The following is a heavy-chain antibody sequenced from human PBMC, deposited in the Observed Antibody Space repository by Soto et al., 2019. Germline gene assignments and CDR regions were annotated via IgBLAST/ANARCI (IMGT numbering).Heavy chain of an antibody. CDR3: ARDSTSVVGGGHDYYGMDV. V-gene: IGHV1-46*01. Sequence: QVQLVQSGAEVKKPGASVKVSCKASGYTFTSYYMHWVRQAPGQGLEWMGIINPSGGSTSYAQKFQGRVTMTRDTSTNPVYMELSSVRSEDTAVYYCARDSTSVVGGGHDYYGMDVWGQGTTVTVSS. J-gene: IGHJ6*02. CDR2: INPSGGST. CDR1: GYTFTSYY. D-gene: IGHD2-15*01.